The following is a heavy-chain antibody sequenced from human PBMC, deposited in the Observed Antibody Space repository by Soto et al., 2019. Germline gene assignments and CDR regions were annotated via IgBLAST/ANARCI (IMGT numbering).Heavy chain of an antibody. V-gene: IGHV1-69*13. CDR3: ARGIAAAGTSDN. CDR1: EGTFSTYV. D-gene: IGHD6-13*01. J-gene: IGHJ4*02. CDR2: IIPIFGTA. Sequence: SVKVSCKVSEGTFSTYVLSWVRQAPGQGPEWMGGIIPIFGTANYAQKFQGRVTITADESTSTAYMELSSLKSADTAVYYCARGIAAAGTSDNWGQGTLVTVSS.